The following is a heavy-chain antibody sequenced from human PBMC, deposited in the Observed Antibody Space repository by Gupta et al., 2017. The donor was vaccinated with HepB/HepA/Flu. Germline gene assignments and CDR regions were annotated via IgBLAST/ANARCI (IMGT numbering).Heavy chain of an antibody. CDR2: INPSGGST. CDR3: ASMSIAAHPGAFDI. CDR1: GYPFTSYS. Sequence: QVQLVQSGAEGKKPWASVTVSCKASGYPFTSYSMHWVRQAPGQGLEWMGIINPSGGSTSYAQKFQGRVTMTRDTSTSTVYMELSSLRSEDTAVYYCASMSIAAHPGAFDILGQGTMVTVSS. V-gene: IGHV1-46*01. J-gene: IGHJ3*02. D-gene: IGHD6-6*01.